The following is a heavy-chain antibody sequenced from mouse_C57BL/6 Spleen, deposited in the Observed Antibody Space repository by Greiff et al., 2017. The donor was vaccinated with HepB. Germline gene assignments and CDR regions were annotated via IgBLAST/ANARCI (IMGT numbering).Heavy chain of an antibody. CDR1: GYSFTDYN. Sequence: VHVKQSGPELVKPGASVKISCKASGYSFTDYNMNWVKQSNGKSLEWIGVINPNYGTTSYNQKFKGKATLTVDQSSSTAYMQLNSLTSEDSAVYYCAYYSNFWYFDVWGTGTTVTVSS. CDR3: AYYSNFWYFDV. D-gene: IGHD2-5*01. CDR2: INPNYGTT. V-gene: IGHV1-39*01. J-gene: IGHJ1*03.